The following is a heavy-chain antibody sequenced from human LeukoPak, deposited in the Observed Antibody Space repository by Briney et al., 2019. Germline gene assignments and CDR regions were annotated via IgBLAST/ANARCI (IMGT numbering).Heavy chain of an antibody. J-gene: IGHJ4*02. CDR2: IYSGDNT. Sequence: GGSLRLSCAASGFAVSSNYMSWVRQAPGKGLEWVSVIYSGDNTYYSDSVKGRFTISRDNSKNTLYLQMNSLRAEDTAVYYCARDHGRGYCSSTSCYPGVDYWGQGALVTVSS. D-gene: IGHD2-2*01. V-gene: IGHV3-53*01. CDR1: GFAVSSNY. CDR3: ARDHGRGYCSSTSCYPGVDY.